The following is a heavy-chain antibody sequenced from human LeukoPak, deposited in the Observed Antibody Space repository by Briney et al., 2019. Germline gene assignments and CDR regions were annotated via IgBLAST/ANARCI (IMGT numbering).Heavy chain of an antibody. V-gene: IGHV3-53*01. J-gene: IGHJ4*02. CDR3: ARRAGAYSHPYDY. Sequence: GGSLRLSCTVSGFTVSSNSMSWVRQAPGKGLEWVSFIYSDNTHYSDSVKRRFTISRDNSKNTLYLQMNSLRAEDTAVYYCARRAGAYSHPYDYWGQGTLVTVPS. D-gene: IGHD4/OR15-4a*01. CDR1: GFTVSSNS. CDR2: IYSDNT.